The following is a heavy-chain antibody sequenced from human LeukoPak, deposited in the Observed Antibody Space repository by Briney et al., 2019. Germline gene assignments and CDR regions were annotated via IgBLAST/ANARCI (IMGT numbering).Heavy chain of an antibody. Sequence: SVKVSCKASGGTFSSYAISWVRQAPGQGLEWMGGIIPIFGTANYAQKFQGRVTMTRDTSTSTVYMELSSLRSEDTAVYYCARAYSSSHYFFDYWGQGTLVTVSS. CDR3: ARAYSSSHYFFDY. J-gene: IGHJ4*02. CDR2: IIPIFGTA. D-gene: IGHD6-13*01. V-gene: IGHV1-69*05. CDR1: GGTFSSYA.